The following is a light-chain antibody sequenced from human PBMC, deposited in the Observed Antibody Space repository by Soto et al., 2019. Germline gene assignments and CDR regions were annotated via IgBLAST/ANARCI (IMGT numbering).Light chain of an antibody. CDR1: QNINNY. CDR2: KAS. V-gene: IGKV1-5*03. Sequence: DIQMTQSPSSLSASVGDRVTITCQASQNINNYLNWYQQKPGKAPKLLIYKASTLKSGVPSRFSGSGSGTEFTLTISSLQPDDFATYYCQHYNSYSEAFGQGTKVDI. J-gene: IGKJ1*01. CDR3: QHYNSYSEA.